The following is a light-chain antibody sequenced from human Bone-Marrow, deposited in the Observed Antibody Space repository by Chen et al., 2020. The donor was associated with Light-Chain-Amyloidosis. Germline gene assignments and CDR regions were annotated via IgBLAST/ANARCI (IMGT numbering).Light chain of an antibody. CDR1: NIGSTS. Sequence: SYVLTQPSSVSVAPGQTATIACGGNNIGSTSVHWYQQTPGQAPLLVVYDESDRPSGIPERLSGSNSGNTATLTISRVEAGDEADCYCQVWDRSSDRPVFGGGTKLTVL. CDR3: QVWDRSSDRPV. V-gene: IGLV3-21*02. J-gene: IGLJ3*02. CDR2: DES.